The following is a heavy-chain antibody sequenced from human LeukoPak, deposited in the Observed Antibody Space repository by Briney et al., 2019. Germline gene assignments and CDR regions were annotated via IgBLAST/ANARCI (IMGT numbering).Heavy chain of an antibody. D-gene: IGHD3-3*01. Sequence: KPSETLSLTCAVYGVSFSGYYWSWIRQPPGKGLEWIGEINHSGSTNYNPSLKSRVTISVDTSKNQFSLKLSSVTAADTAVYYCARGAHYYDFWSVFDYWGQGTLVTVSS. V-gene: IGHV4-34*01. CDR3: ARGAHYYDFWSVFDY. CDR1: GVSFSGYY. CDR2: INHSGST. J-gene: IGHJ4*02.